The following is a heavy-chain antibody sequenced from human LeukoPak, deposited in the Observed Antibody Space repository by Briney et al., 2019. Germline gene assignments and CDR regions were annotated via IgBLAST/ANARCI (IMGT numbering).Heavy chain of an antibody. J-gene: IGHJ3*01. D-gene: IGHD3-10*01. CDR2: ISGDGART. CDR3: AKDSYVSGRPLDTFDV. Sequence: GGSLRLSCAASGFTFAIHAMTWVRQAPGKGLEWVSGISGDGARTDYVESVQGHFTISRDNAQNTLFLQMNSLRVEDTAIYYCAKDSYVSGRPLDTFDVWGQGTMVT. V-gene: IGHV3-23*01. CDR1: GFTFAIHA.